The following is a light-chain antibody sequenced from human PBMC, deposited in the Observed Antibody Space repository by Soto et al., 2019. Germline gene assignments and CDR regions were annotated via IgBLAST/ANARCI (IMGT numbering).Light chain of an antibody. Sequence: QSVLTQPPSASGTPGQRVTISCSGSSSNIGRNTVNWYQQLPGTAPKLLIYSNNQRPSGVPDRFSGSKSGTSASLAISGRQSEDEADYYCAAWDDSLNGRVFGGGTTLTVL. J-gene: IGLJ3*02. CDR3: AAWDDSLNGRV. V-gene: IGLV1-44*01. CDR1: SSNIGRNT. CDR2: SNN.